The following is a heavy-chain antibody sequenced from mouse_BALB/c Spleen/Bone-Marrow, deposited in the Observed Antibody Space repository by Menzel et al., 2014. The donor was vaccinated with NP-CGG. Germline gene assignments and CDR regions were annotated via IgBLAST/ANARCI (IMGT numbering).Heavy chain of an antibody. Sequence: EAKLMESGAELVKPGASVKLSCTASGFNIKDTYMHWVKQRPEQGLEWIGRIDPANGNTKYDPKFQGKATITADTSSNTAYLQLSSLTSEDTAVYYCARYYYGSSYFDYWGQGTTLTVSS. J-gene: IGHJ2*01. CDR1: GFNIKDTY. CDR3: ARYYYGSSYFDY. CDR2: IDPANGNT. V-gene: IGHV14-3*02. D-gene: IGHD1-1*01.